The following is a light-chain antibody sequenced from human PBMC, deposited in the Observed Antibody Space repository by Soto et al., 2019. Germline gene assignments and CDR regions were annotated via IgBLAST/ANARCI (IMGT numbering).Light chain of an antibody. V-gene: IGKV1-12*01. CDR2: AAS. J-gene: IGKJ4*01. Sequence: GDRVTITCRASQSISSWLAWYQKKPGKAPKLLIYAASSLQSGVPSRLSGSGSGTDLTLTISSMKNEDFETYYCQQANSFPLTFGGGTKVDIK. CDR1: QSISSW. CDR3: QQANSFPLT.